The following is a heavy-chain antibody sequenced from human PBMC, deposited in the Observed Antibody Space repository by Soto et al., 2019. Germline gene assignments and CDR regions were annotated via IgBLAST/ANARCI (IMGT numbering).Heavy chain of an antibody. CDR3: AKDPYYYDTSEMDV. D-gene: IGHD3-22*01. J-gene: IGHJ6*02. CDR1: GFTFSSYA. CDR2: IGGSGGST. Sequence: GSLRLSCAASGFTFSSYAMSWVRQAPGKGLEWVSAIGGSGGSTYYANSVKGRFTISRDNSKNTLFLQMNSLRAEDTAVYYCAKDPYYYDTSEMDVWGQGTTVTVSS. V-gene: IGHV3-23*01.